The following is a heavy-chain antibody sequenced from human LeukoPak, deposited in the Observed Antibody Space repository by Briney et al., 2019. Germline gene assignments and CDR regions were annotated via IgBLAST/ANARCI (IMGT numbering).Heavy chain of an antibody. Sequence: SSPTLVNPTQTLTLTCTFSGFSLSTSGVGVGWIRQPPGKALEWLALIYWNDGQRYSPSLKSRLTISKDTSKNQVVLTMTNMDPVDTATYYCARSRGYYYDSSQTYYFDYWGQGTLVTVSS. J-gene: IGHJ4*02. CDR3: ARSRGYYYDSSQTYYFDY. V-gene: IGHV2-5*01. CDR2: IYWNDGQ. D-gene: IGHD3-22*01. CDR1: GFSLSTSGVG.